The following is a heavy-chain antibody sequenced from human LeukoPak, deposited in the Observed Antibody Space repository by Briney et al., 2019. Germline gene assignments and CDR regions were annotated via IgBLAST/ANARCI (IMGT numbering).Heavy chain of an antibody. Sequence: ASVKVSCKASGYTFTSYDINWVRQATGQGLEWMGWMNPNSGNTGYAQKFQGRVTITRNTPISTAYMELSSLRSEDTAVYYCARGAGPDCSSTSCLVDDYWGQGTLVTVSS. CDR2: MNPNSGNT. CDR1: GYTFTSYD. CDR3: ARGAGPDCSSTSCLVDDY. J-gene: IGHJ4*02. D-gene: IGHD2-2*01. V-gene: IGHV1-8*03.